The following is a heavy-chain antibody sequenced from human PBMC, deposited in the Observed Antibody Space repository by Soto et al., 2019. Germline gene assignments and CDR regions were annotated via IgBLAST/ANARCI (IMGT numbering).Heavy chain of an antibody. CDR2: IIPIFGTA. J-gene: IGHJ3*02. V-gene: IGHV1-69*13. Sequence: SVKVSCKASGGTFSSYAISWVRQAPGQGLEWMGGIIPIFGTANYAQKFQGRVTITADESTSTAYMELRSLRSDDTAVHYCARGDNWNDAGDAFDIWGQGTMVTVSS. CDR3: ARGDNWNDAGDAFDI. CDR1: GGTFSSYA. D-gene: IGHD1-1*01.